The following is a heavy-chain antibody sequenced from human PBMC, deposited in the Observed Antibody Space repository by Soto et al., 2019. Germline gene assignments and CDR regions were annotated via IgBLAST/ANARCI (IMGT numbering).Heavy chain of an antibody. V-gene: IGHV4-39*07. D-gene: IGHD6-13*01. CDR1: GGSISSSSYF. CDR2: MYYSGST. CDR3: ARGGSSWPLFDY. J-gene: IGHJ4*02. Sequence: PSETLSLTCTVSGGSISSSSYFWGWIRQPPGKGLEWIGSMYYSGSTYYNPSLKSRVTISVDTSKNQFSLKLSSVTAADTAVYYCARGGSSWPLFDYWGQGTLVTVSS.